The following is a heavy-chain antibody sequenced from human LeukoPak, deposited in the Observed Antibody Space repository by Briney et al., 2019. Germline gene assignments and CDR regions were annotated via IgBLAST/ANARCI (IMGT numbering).Heavy chain of an antibody. Sequence: GGSLRLSCAASGFTFSTFWMSWVRQAPGKGLEWVANIKQDGSEKYYVDSVKGRFTISRDNSKNTLYLQMNSLRAEDTAVYYCARDLLGFAGEQWLEHWGQGTLVTVSS. J-gene: IGHJ1*01. CDR2: IKQDGSEK. CDR1: GFTFSTFW. CDR3: ARDLLGFAGEQWLEH. D-gene: IGHD6-19*01. V-gene: IGHV3-7*01.